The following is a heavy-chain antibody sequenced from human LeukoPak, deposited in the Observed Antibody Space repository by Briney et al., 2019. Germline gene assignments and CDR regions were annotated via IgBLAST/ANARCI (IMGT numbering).Heavy chain of an antibody. V-gene: IGHV3-7*01. D-gene: IGHD6-19*01. CDR1: GFIFSSYG. CDR3: ARSTSIAVAGPPLGGFDY. CDR2: IKQDGSEK. Sequence: GGSLRLSCAASGFIFSSYGMHWVRQAPGKGLEWVANIKQDGSEKYYVDSVKGRFTISRDNAKNSLYLQMNSLRAEDTALYNCARSTSIAVAGPPLGGFDYWGQGTLVTVSS. J-gene: IGHJ4*02.